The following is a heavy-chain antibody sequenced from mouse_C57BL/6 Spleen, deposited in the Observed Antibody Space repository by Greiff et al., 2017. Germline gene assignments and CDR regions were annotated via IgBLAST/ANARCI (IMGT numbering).Heavy chain of an antibody. Sequence: QVQLQQPGAELVKPGASVKLSCKASGYTFTSYWMHWVKQRPGQGLEWIGMIHPNSGSTNYNEKFKSKATLTVDKSSSTAYMQRSSLTSEDSAVYYCARSTYYDPYYYAMDYWGQGTSVTVSS. D-gene: IGHD2-4*01. J-gene: IGHJ4*01. CDR1: GYTFTSYW. CDR3: ARSTYYDPYYYAMDY. CDR2: IHPNSGST. V-gene: IGHV1-64*01.